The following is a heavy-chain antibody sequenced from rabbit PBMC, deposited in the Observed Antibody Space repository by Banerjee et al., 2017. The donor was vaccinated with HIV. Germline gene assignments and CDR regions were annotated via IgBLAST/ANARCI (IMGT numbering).Heavy chain of an antibody. V-gene: IGHV1S45*01. CDR2: INTSSGNT. Sequence: QEQLEESGGDLVKPEGSLTLTCTASGFSFSNKYVMCWVRQAPGKGLEWIACINTSSGNTVYATWAKGRFTISKSSWTTVTLQMTSLTTADTATYFCARGYADDIGVNYVLGLWGPGTLVTVS. CDR1: GFSFSNKYV. CDR3: ARGYADDIGVNYVLGL. J-gene: IGHJ6*01. D-gene: IGHD6-1*01.